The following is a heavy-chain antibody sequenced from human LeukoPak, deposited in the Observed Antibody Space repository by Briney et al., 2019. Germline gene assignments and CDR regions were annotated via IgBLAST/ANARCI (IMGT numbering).Heavy chain of an antibody. CDR2: IYSSGST. D-gene: IGHD6-13*01. CDR1: GGSISSSSYY. J-gene: IGHJ4*02. V-gene: IGHV4-39*01. Sequence: PSETLSLTCTVSGGSISSSSYYWGWIRQPPGKGLEWIGSIYSSGSTYYNPSLKSRVTISVDTSKNQFSLKLSSVTAADTAVYYCAKGGGTGYSSSWYSNWGQGTLVTVSS. CDR3: AKGGGTGYSSSWYSN.